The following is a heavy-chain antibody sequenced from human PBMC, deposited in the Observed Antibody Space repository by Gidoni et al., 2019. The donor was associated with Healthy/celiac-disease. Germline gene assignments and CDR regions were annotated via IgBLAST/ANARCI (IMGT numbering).Heavy chain of an antibody. CDR2: IKSKTDGGTT. V-gene: IGHV3-15*01. D-gene: IGHD2-15*01. CDR3: AIVVVVAAPSSNQDDY. Sequence: EVQLVESGGGLVKPGGSLRLSGEASGLPFGHACWTWVRQAPGKGLEWVGRIKSKTDGGTTDYAAPVKGRFTISRDDSKNTLYLQMNSLKTEDTAVYYCAIVVVVAAPSSNQDDYWGQGTLVTVSS. J-gene: IGHJ4*02. CDR1: GLPFGHAC.